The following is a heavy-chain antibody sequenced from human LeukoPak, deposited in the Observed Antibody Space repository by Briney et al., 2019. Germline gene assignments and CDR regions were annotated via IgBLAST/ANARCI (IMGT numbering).Heavy chain of an antibody. Sequence: GGSLRLSCAASGFSFSDYYMSWIRQAPGKGLEWVSYISSSGSTMYYADSVKGRFTISRDNAKNSLYLQMNSLRAEDTAVYYCGSLKQVIPAAGTGVPWGQGTLVTVSS. J-gene: IGHJ5*02. CDR3: GSLKQVIPAAGTGVP. CDR1: GFSFSDYY. V-gene: IGHV3-11*01. CDR2: ISSSGSTM. D-gene: IGHD6-13*01.